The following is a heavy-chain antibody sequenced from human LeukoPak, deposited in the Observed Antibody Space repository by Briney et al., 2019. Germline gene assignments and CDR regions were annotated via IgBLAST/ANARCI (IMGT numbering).Heavy chain of an antibody. J-gene: IGHJ4*02. CDR3: ARRLVDSSASQVSDH. CDR2: INDSGVT. CDR1: GGSFSGYY. D-gene: IGHD2-2*01. V-gene: IGHV4-34*01. Sequence: SETLSLTCAVYGGSFSGYYWSCIRQSPGEGLEWIGEINDSGVTNCNPSLESRVILSVDTSKNQFSLRLSSVTAADTAVYYCARRLVDSSASQVSDHWGQGTLVTVSS.